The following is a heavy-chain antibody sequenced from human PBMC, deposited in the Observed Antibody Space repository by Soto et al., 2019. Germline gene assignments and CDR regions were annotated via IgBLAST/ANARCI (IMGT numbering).Heavy chain of an antibody. CDR2: INPSGGST. Sequence: ASVKVSCNASAYTFTSYYMHWVRQAPGQGLEWMGIINPSGGSTSYAQKFQGRVTMTRDTSTSTVYMELSSLRSEDTAVYYCACGYSYGYHYYYMDVWGKGTTVTVSS. CDR3: ACGYSYGYHYYYMDV. J-gene: IGHJ6*03. D-gene: IGHD5-18*01. V-gene: IGHV1-46*03. CDR1: AYTFTSYY.